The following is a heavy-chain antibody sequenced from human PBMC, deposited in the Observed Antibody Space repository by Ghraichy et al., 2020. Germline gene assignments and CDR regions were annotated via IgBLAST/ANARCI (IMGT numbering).Heavy chain of an antibody. Sequence: LSLTCAASGFTFSSYGMHWVRQAPGKGLEWVAVISYDGSNKYYADSVKGRFTISRDNSKNTLYLQMNSLRAEDTAVYYCAKPPPYARGLFAIWGQETIVTVSS. CDR2: ISYDGSNK. CDR1: GFTFSSYG. V-gene: IGHV3-30*18. CDR3: AKPPPYARGLFAI. J-gene: IGHJ3*02. D-gene: IGHD3-10*02.